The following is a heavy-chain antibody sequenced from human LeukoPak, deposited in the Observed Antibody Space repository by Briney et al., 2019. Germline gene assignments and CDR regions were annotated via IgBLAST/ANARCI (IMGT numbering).Heavy chain of an antibody. J-gene: IGHJ4*02. D-gene: IGHD1-1*01. Sequence: PGGSLRLSCAASGFTFSSYSMNWVRQAPGKGLEWVSSISSSSSYICYADSVKGRFTISRDNAKNSLYLQMNSLRAEDTAVYYCARGTEDLDWGQGTLVTVSS. V-gene: IGHV3-21*01. CDR2: ISSSSSYI. CDR1: GFTFSSYS. CDR3: ARGTEDLD.